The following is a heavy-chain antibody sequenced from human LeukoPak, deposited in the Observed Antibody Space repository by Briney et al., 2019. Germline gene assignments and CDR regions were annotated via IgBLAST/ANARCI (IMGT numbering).Heavy chain of an antibody. V-gene: IGHV4-4*07. CDR3: ARTSIAATGTFALDI. CDR1: GGSISSYY. Sequence: SETLSLTCTVSGGSISSYYWSWIRQPAGKGLEWIGRIYTRGSTNYNPSLKSRVTISGDTSKNQFSLKLSSVTAADTAVYLCARTSIAATGTFALDIWGQGTMVTVSS. J-gene: IGHJ3*02. D-gene: IGHD6-13*01. CDR2: IYTRGST.